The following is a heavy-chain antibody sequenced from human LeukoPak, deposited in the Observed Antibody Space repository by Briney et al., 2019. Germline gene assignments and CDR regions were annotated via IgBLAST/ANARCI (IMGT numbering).Heavy chain of an antibody. CDR2: INHSGST. CDR1: GGSFSGYY. D-gene: IGHD3-3*01. Sequence: SETLSLTCAVYGGSFSGYYWSWIRQPPGKGLEWIGEINHSGSTNYNPSLKSRVTISVDTSKNQFSLKLSSVTAADTAVYYCARARRVLRFLEWLSIWSDPWGQGTLVTVSS. V-gene: IGHV4-34*01. J-gene: IGHJ5*02. CDR3: ARARRVLRFLEWLSIWSDP.